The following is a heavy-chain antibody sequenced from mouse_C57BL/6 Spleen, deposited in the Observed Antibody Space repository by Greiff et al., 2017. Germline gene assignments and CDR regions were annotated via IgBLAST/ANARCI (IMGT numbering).Heavy chain of an antibody. CDR2: INPNNGGT. Sequence: VQLQQSGPELVKPGASVKMSCKASGYTFTDYNMHWVKQSHGKSLEWIGYINPNNGGTSYNQKFKGKATLTVNKSSSTAYMELRSLTSEDSADYYCAREAYYGSSHWYFDVWGTGTTVTVSA. CDR3: AREAYYGSSHWYFDV. J-gene: IGHJ1*03. V-gene: IGHV1-22*01. D-gene: IGHD1-1*01. CDR1: GYTFTDYN.